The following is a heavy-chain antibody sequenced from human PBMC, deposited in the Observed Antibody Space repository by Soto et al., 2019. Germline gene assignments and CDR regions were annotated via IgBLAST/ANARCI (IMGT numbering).Heavy chain of an antibody. J-gene: IGHJ6*02. V-gene: IGHV3-53*05. CDR1: GFTVSSSY. CDR2: IYSGGST. CDR3: ARVVATITDYYYGMDV. D-gene: IGHD5-12*01. Sequence: GGSLRLSCAASGFTVSSSYMSYVRQAPGKGLEWVSVIYSGGSTFYADSVKGRFTISRDNSRNTLYLQMNSLRAEDTAVYYCARVVATITDYYYGMDVWGQGTTVTVSS.